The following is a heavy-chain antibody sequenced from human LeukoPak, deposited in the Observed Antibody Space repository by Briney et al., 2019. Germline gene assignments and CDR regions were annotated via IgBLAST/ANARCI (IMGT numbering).Heavy chain of an antibody. CDR1: GFTFDDYG. J-gene: IGHJ4*02. Sequence: GGSLRLSCAASGFTFDDYGMTWVRQVPGKGLEWVSFISSSSSYIYYADSVKGRFTVSRDNAENTLFLQMNSLRAEDTAVYFCARGLRPQSSSWYAVLDYWGQGTLVTVSS. D-gene: IGHD6-13*01. CDR3: ARGLRPQSSSWYAVLDY. CDR2: ISSSSSYI. V-gene: IGHV3-21*01.